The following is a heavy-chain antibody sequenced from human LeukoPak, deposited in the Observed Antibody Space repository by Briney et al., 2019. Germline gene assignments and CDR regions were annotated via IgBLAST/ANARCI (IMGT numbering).Heavy chain of an antibody. V-gene: IGHV3-23*01. D-gene: IGHD6-19*01. CDR1: GFTFSSYA. CDR3: AKGPLDHSSGWYPPGWSDP. J-gene: IGHJ5*02. CDR2: ISGSGGST. Sequence: GGSLRLSCAASGFTFSSYAMSWVRQAPGKGLEWVSAISGSGGSTYYADSVKGRFTISRDNSKNTLYLQMNSLRAEDTAVYYCAKGPLDHSSGWYPPGWSDPWGQGTLVTVSS.